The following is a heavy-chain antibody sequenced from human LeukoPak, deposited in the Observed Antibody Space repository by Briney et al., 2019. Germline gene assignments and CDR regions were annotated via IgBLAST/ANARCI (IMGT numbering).Heavy chain of an antibody. V-gene: IGHV4-59*08. CDR2: IDYSGST. J-gene: IGHJ6*03. D-gene: IGHD3-10*01. CDR1: GDSISSYY. Sequence: PSETLSLTCTVSGDSISSYYWSWMRQHPGKGLEWIGYIDYSGSTSYSPSLKSRVTMSVDTSKKQFSLKLTSVTAADTAVYYCAKSGSYYYYYMDVWGKGTTVTVFS. CDR3: AKSGSYYYYYMDV.